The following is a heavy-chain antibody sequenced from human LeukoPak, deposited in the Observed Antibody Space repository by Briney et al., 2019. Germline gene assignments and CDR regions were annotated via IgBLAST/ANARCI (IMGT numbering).Heavy chain of an antibody. CDR2: IWYDGSKR. Sequence: GGSLRLSCAASGFTFSSHGMPWVRQAPGKGLEWVAVIWYDGSKRYYADSVKGRFTISRDDSKNTLYLQMNSLRDEDTAVYYCAKDHIAVAGTTQQFWGQGTLVTVSS. CDR1: GFTFSSHG. D-gene: IGHD6-19*01. J-gene: IGHJ4*02. V-gene: IGHV3-33*06. CDR3: AKDHIAVAGTTQQF.